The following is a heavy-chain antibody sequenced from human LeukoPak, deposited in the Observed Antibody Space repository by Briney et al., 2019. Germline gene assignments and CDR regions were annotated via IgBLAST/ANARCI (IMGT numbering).Heavy chain of an antibody. Sequence: GGFLRLSCAASGFTFSSYGMHWVRQAPGKGLEWVAVISYDGSNKYYADSVKGRFTISRDNSKNTLYLQMNSLRAEDTAVYYCAKEGFMTTPDYWGQGTQVTVSS. J-gene: IGHJ4*02. CDR1: GFTFSSYG. D-gene: IGHD4-17*01. CDR3: AKEGFMTTPDY. V-gene: IGHV3-30*18. CDR2: ISYDGSNK.